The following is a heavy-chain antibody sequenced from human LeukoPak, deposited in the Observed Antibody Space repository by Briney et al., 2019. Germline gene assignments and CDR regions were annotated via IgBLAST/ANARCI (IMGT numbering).Heavy chain of an antibody. CDR1: GYTFTSYG. Sequence: ASVKVSCKASGYTFTSYGISWVRQATGQGLEWMGWMNPNSGNTGYAQKFQGRVTMTRNTSISTAYMELSSLRSEDTAVYYCARGRGCSSCRQHYYYMDVWGKGTTVTISS. D-gene: IGHD2-2*01. CDR3: ARGRGCSSCRQHYYYMDV. CDR2: MNPNSGNT. J-gene: IGHJ6*03. V-gene: IGHV1-8*02.